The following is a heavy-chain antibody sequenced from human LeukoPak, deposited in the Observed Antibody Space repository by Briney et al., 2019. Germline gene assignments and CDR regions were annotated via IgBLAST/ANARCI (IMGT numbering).Heavy chain of an antibody. Sequence: PGGSLRLSCAASGFTFSTYAMSWVRQAPGKGLEWVSAIRGSGGSTYYADSVKGRFTFSRDNSKNTLYLQMNSLRAEDTAVYYCARLRSSWPFDYWGQGTLVTVSS. V-gene: IGHV3-23*01. CDR2: IRGSGGST. CDR1: GFTFSTYA. D-gene: IGHD6-13*01. J-gene: IGHJ4*02. CDR3: ARLRSSWPFDY.